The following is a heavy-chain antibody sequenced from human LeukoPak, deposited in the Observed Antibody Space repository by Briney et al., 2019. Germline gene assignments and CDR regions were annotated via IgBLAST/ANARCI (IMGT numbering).Heavy chain of an antibody. D-gene: IGHD2-2*01. J-gene: IGHJ4*02. CDR3: ARLYCSSTSCYFGGGPYYFDY. Sequence: SQTLSLTCAVSGGSISSGGYSWSWIRQPPGKGLEWIGYIYQSGSTYYNPSLKSRVTISVDRSKNQFSLKLSSVTAADTAVYYCARLYCSSTSCYFGGGPYYFDYWGQGTLVTVSS. V-gene: IGHV4-30-2*01. CDR1: GGSISSGGYS. CDR2: IYQSGST.